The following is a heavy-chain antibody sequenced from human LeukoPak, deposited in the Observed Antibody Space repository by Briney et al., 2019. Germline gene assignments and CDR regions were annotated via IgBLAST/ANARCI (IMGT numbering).Heavy chain of an antibody. J-gene: IGHJ4*02. D-gene: IGHD3-22*01. CDR2: INSDGSST. Sequence: GGSLRLSCAASGFTFSSYWMHWVRQAPGKGLVWVSRINSDGSSTSYADSVKGRFTISRDNAKNTLYLQMNSLRAEDTAVYCCARDSSSGYYFFDYWGQGTLVTVSS. V-gene: IGHV3-74*01. CDR3: ARDSSSGYYFFDY. CDR1: GFTFSSYW.